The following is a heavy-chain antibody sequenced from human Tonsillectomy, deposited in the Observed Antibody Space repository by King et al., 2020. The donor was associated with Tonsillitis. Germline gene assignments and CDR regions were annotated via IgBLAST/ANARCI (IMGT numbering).Heavy chain of an antibody. CDR3: ATTQLARHFYYGLDV. CDR1: GFTFSNYN. V-gene: IGHV3-21*01. CDR2: ITSGSSYI. J-gene: IGHJ6*02. D-gene: IGHD1-1*01. Sequence: VQLVESGGGLVKPGGSLRLSCAASGFTFSNYNMNWVRQAPGKGLEWVSSITSGSSYIYYADSVKGRFTISRDNAKNSLYLQMNTLRAEDTAVYYCATTQLARHFYYGLDVWVQGTTVTVSS.